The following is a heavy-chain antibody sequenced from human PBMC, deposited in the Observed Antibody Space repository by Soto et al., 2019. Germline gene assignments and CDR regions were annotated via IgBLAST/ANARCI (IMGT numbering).Heavy chain of an antibody. CDR2: IIPIFGTA. J-gene: IGHJ6*02. V-gene: IGHV1-69*13. CDR1: GGTFSSYA. D-gene: IGHD3-22*01. Sequence: SVKVSCKASGGTFSSYAISWVRQAPGQGLEWMGGIIPIFGTANYAQKFQGRVTITADESTSTAYMELSSLRSEDTAVYYCARWDTYYYDSTRYGDGMDVWGQGTTVTVSS. CDR3: ARWDTYYYDSTRYGDGMDV.